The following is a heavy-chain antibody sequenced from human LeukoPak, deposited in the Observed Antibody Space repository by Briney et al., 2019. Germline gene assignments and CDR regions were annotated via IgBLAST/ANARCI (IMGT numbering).Heavy chain of an antibody. Sequence: KTSETLSLTCAVSGGSISSSNWWSLVRQPPGKGLEWIGEIYHSGSTHYNPALNSRITISMDESKNEFSLKLTSVTAADTAVYFCARDADEDSGYDYRIDYWGQGTLVTVSS. V-gene: IGHV4-4*02. CDR2: IYHSGST. CDR1: GGSISSSNW. CDR3: ARDADEDSGYDYRIDY. J-gene: IGHJ4*02. D-gene: IGHD5-12*01.